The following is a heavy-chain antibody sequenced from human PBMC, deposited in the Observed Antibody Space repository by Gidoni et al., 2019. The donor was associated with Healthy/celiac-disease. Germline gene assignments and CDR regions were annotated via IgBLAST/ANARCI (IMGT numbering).Heavy chain of an antibody. V-gene: IGHV4-59*01. J-gene: IGHJ5*02. D-gene: IGHD3-22*01. CDR1: GGSISSYY. CDR2: IYYSGST. Sequence: QVQLQESGPGLVKPSDPLSLTCTVSGGSISSYYWSWIRQPHGKGLEWIGYIYYSGSTNYNPSLKSRVTISVDTSKNQFSLKLSSVTAADTAVYYCAREGGNYYDSSGYYTNWFDPWGQGTLVTVSS. CDR3: AREGGNYYDSSGYYTNWFDP.